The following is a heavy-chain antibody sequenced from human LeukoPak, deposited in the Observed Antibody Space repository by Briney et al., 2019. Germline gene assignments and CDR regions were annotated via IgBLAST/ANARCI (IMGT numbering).Heavy chain of an antibody. Sequence: GGTLRLSCAASGFTFSNYGMTWVRQAPGKGLEWVSTISGSGGSTYYADSVKGRFTISRDNSKSTLYLQMNSLRAEDTAIYYCAKDSSGYNYYFDYWGQGTLVTVSS. CDR2: ISGSGGST. CDR1: GFTFSNYG. J-gene: IGHJ4*02. D-gene: IGHD3-22*01. V-gene: IGHV3-23*01. CDR3: AKDSSGYNYYFDY.